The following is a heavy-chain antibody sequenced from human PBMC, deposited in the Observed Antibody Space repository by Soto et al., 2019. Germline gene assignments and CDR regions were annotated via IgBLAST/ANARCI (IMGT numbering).Heavy chain of an antibody. CDR2: ISHDGINK. V-gene: IGHV3-30-3*01. CDR1: GFSFSSYA. J-gene: IGHJ5*02. CDR3: ARDMYSSDYFVKLFEP. Sequence: ESGGGVVQPGRSLRLSCTASGFSFSSYAMYWFRQPPGKGLEWVAVISHDGINKHYADSVKGRVTVSRDNSNHSLDLQLNSLRGEDTAMYYCARDMYSSDYFVKLFEPWGQGTLVTVSS. D-gene: IGHD6-19*01.